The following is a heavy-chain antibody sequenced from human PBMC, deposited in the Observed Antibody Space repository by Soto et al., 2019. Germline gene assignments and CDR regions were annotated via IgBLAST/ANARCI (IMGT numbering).Heavy chain of an antibody. CDR2: IKQDGSEK. D-gene: IGHD2-15*01. Sequence: GGSLRLSCAASGFTFSREWMSWVRQAPGKGLEWVANIKQDGSEKYYVDSVKGRFTISRDNAKNSLYLQMNSLRAEDTAVYYCARNFPIVVVAATNNWFDPWGQGTLVTVSS. J-gene: IGHJ5*02. CDR1: GFTFSREW. CDR3: ARNFPIVVVAATNNWFDP. V-gene: IGHV3-7*01.